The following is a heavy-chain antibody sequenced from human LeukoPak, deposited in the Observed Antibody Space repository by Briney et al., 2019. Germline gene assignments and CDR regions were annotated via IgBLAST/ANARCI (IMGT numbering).Heavy chain of an antibody. CDR3: ANIYYDSSGYYDY. D-gene: IGHD3-22*01. Sequence: PGGSLRLSCAASGFTFSSYSMNWVRQAPGKGLEWVSSISSSSSYIYYADSVKGRFTISRDNAKNSLYLQMNSLRAEDTAVYYCANIYYDSSGYYDYWGQGTLVTVSS. V-gene: IGHV3-21*01. CDR2: ISSSSSYI. CDR1: GFTFSSYS. J-gene: IGHJ4*02.